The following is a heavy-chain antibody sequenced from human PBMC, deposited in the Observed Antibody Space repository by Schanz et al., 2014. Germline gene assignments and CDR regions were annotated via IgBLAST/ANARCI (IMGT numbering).Heavy chain of an antibody. CDR1: GFTFSSYG. V-gene: IGHV3-33*06. J-gene: IGHJ3*02. D-gene: IGHD4-17*01. CDR2: IWDDGNNK. CDR3: AKDPHKAYGGNPQAFDI. Sequence: QVQLVESGGGVVQPGRSLRLSCAASGFTFSSYGMHWVRQAPGKGLEWVAVIWDDGNNKFYADSVKGRFTISRDNSKTTLYQKINSLRDEDTVLYFSAKDPHKAYGGNPQAFDIWGQGTMVTVSS.